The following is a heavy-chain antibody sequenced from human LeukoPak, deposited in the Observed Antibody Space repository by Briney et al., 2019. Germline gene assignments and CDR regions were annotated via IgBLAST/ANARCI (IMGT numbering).Heavy chain of an antibody. J-gene: IGHJ4*02. V-gene: IGHV4-61*01. Sequence: SETLSLTCTVSGGSISSRNYYWGWIRQPPGKGLEWIGYIYYSGSTNYNPSLKSRVTISVDTSKNQFSLKLSSVTAADTAVYYCAREDYDSSGYYLSRAYYFDYWGQGTLVTVSS. CDR1: GGSISSRNYY. D-gene: IGHD3-22*01. CDR2: IYYSGST. CDR3: AREDYDSSGYYLSRAYYFDY.